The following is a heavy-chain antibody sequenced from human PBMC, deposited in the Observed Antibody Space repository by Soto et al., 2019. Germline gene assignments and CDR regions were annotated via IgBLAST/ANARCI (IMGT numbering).Heavy chain of an antibody. J-gene: IGHJ3*02. CDR1: GFTFSSYW. V-gene: IGHV3-74*01. Sequence: EVQLVESGGGLVQPGGSLRLSCAAAGFTFSSYWMHWVRQAPGKGLVWVSRINSDGSSTSYADSVKGRFTISRDNAKNTLYLQMNTLRADDAAVFYGTRVVLYYYIWASYRWDAFDIWGQGTMVTVSS. CDR3: TRVVLYYYIWASYRWDAFDI. CDR2: INSDGSST. D-gene: IGHD3-16*02.